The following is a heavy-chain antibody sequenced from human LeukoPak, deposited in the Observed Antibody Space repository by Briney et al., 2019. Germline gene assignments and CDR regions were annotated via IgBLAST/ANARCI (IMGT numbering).Heavy chain of an antibody. V-gene: IGHV1-69*13. CDR1: GGTFSIYA. CDR2: IIPIFGTA. Sequence: EASVKVSCKASGGTFSIYAISWVRQAPGQGLEWMGGIIPIFGTANYSQKFQGRVTITADESTSTAYMELSSLRSEDTAVYYCARAPPKGRAGYYYYGMDVWGQGTTVTVSS. J-gene: IGHJ6*02. CDR3: ARAPPKGRAGYYYYGMDV.